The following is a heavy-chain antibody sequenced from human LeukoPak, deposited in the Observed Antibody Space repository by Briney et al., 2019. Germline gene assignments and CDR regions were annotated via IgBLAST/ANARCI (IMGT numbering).Heavy chain of an antibody. CDR3: ARDRSSSWYSNPNY. Sequence: PGGSLRLSCAASGFTFSSYSMNWVRQAPGKWLEWVSHISSSSSTIYYADSVKGRFTISRDNAKNSLYLQMNSLRAEDTAVYYCARDRSSSWYSNPNYWGQGTLVTVSS. V-gene: IGHV3-48*01. D-gene: IGHD6-13*01. CDR1: GFTFSSYS. J-gene: IGHJ4*02. CDR2: ISSSSSTI.